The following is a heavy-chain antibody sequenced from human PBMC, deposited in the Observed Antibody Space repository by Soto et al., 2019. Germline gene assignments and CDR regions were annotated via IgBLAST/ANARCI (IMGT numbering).Heavy chain of an antibody. J-gene: IGHJ6*02. D-gene: IGHD3-22*01. Sequence: PGGSLRLSCAASGFTFSSYGMHWVRQAPGKGLEWVAVISYDGSNKYYADSVKGRFTISRDNSKNTLYLQMNSLRAEDTAVYYCAKDSNYYDSSGYYYPLATYYYYGMDVWGQGTTVTVSS. CDR3: AKDSNYYDSSGYYYPLATYYYYGMDV. CDR1: GFTFSSYG. V-gene: IGHV3-30*18. CDR2: ISYDGSNK.